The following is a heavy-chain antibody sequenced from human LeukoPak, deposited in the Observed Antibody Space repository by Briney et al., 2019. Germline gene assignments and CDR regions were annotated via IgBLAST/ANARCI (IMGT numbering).Heavy chain of an antibody. CDR3: ARYPLSYSSNWHYYFDY. CDR2: ISGSNGNT. V-gene: IGHV1-18*01. J-gene: IGHJ4*02. D-gene: IGHD6-13*01. CDR1: GYTFTSYG. Sequence: VASVKVSCKASGYTFTSYGVSWVRQAPGQGLEWMGWISGSNGNTNNAQKVQSRVTMTTDTSTSTAYMELRSLRSDDTAVYYCARYPLSYSSNWHYYFDYWGQGTLLTVSS.